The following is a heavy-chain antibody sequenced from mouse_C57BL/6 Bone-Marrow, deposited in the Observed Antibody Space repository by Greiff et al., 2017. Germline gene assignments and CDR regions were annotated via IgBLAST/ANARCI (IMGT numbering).Heavy chain of an antibody. CDR1: GFTFSSYA. D-gene: IGHD2-3*01. CDR3: AREDGYPYYAMDY. J-gene: IGHJ4*01. Sequence: EVKLMESGGGLVKPGGSLKLSCAASGFTFSSYAMSWVRQTPEKRLEWVATISDGGSYTYYPDNVKGRFTISRDNAKNNLYLQMSHLKSEDTAMYYCAREDGYPYYAMDYWGQGTSVTVSS. CDR2: ISDGGSYT. V-gene: IGHV5-4*01.